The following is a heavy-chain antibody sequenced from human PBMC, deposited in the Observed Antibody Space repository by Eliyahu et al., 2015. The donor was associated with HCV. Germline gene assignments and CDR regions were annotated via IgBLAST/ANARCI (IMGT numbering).Heavy chain of an antibody. CDR1: GFXVXSNY. Sequence: EVQLVESGGGLIXPGGSLRLSCAASGFXVXSNYMSXVRQAPGKGLEWVSVIYSGGKRYYADSVKGRFTVSRDNSKNTLYLQMNSLRAEDTAVYYCARGHNWNSRPYYYYYRLEVWGQGTTVTVSS. D-gene: IGHD1-7*01. V-gene: IGHV3-53*01. CDR3: ARGHNWNSRPYYYYYRLEV. CDR2: IYSGGKR. J-gene: IGHJ6*02.